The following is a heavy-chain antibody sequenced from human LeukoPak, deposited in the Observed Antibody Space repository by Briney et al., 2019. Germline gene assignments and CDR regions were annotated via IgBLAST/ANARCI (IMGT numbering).Heavy chain of an antibody. D-gene: IGHD1-26*01. J-gene: IGHJ6*02. CDR1: GYTFTSYG. Sequence: ASVKVSCKASGYTFTSYGVSWVRQAPGQGLEWMGWISANTGNTNYVQTLQGRVSMTTDTSTSTAYMELRNLRSDDTAVYYCARVGVLATHYYCYGRDVWGQGTTVTVSS. CDR3: ARVGVLATHYYCYGRDV. V-gene: IGHV1-18*01. CDR2: ISANTGNT.